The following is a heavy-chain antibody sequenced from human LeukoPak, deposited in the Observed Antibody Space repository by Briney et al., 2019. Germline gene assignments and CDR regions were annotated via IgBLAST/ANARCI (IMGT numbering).Heavy chain of an antibody. CDR2: ITPIIETT. CDR3: TRVNLRGSKYNWFDP. D-gene: IGHD4-11*01. Sequence: SVKVSCKTSGGTLRTHIFSWVRQAPGQGLEWMGRITPIIETTNYAQRFQGRVTITADPYTGTVYMEMSNLRSDDTAIYYCTRVNLRGSKYNWFDPWGQGTPVTVSS. V-gene: IGHV1-69*08. J-gene: IGHJ5*02. CDR1: GGTLRTHI.